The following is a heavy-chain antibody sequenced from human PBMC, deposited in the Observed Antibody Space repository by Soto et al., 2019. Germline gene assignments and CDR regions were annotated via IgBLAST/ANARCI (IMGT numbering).Heavy chain of an antibody. CDR2: IGSKGQNYAT. CDR3: TKYSGTSSAPAA. D-gene: IGHD1-26*01. J-gene: IGHJ5*02. V-gene: IGHV3-73*01. Sequence: GGSLRLSCAASGFGFSDSAMHWGRQASGKGLEWVGRIGSKGQNYATTYAASVKGRFFISTDESKNTAHLQMNSLKTEDTAVYYCTKYSGTSSAPAALGQGTLVTVSS. CDR1: GFGFSDSA.